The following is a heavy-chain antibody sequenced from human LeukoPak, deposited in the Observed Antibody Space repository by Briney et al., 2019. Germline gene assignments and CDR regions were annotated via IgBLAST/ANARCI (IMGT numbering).Heavy chain of an antibody. CDR2: INHSGST. CDR1: GGSFSGYY. J-gene: IGHJ4*02. D-gene: IGHD6-6*01. Sequence: SETLSLTCAVYGGSFSGYYWSWIRQPPGKGLEWIGEINHSGSTNYNPSLKSRVTISVDTSKNQFSLKLSSVTAADTAVYYCARGRRIAARTFDYWGQGTPVTVSS. CDR3: ARGRRIAARTFDY. V-gene: IGHV4-34*01.